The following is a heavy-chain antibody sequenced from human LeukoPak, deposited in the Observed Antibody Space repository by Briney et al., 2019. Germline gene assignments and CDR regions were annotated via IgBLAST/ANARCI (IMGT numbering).Heavy chain of an antibody. CDR3: ARGGEIALGD. V-gene: IGHV4-59*08. Sequence: PSETLSLTCTVSGGSLGSYYWTWIRQPPGKGLEWIGYIYYSGDTNYNPSLKSRVTISVDTSKNQFFLQLGSVTAADTAVYYCARGGEIALGDWGQGTLVTVSS. CDR2: IYYSGDT. J-gene: IGHJ4*02. CDR1: GGSLGSYY. D-gene: IGHD2-21*01.